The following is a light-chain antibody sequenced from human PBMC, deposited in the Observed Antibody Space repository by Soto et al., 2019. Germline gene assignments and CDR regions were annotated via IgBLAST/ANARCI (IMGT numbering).Light chain of an antibody. J-gene: IGKJ4*01. CDR2: DAS. CDR3: QQFSSYPLT. Sequence: EIVLTQSPGTLSLSPGERATLSGRASQSLSSDYLAWYQQKPGQAPRLLIYDASSRATGIPDRFSGGGSGTDFTLTISRLEPEDFAVYYCQQFSSYPLTFGGGTKGDIK. V-gene: IGKV3-20*01. CDR1: QSLSSDY.